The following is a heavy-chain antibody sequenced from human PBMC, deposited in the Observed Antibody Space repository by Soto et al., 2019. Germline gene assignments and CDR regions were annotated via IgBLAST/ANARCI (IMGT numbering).Heavy chain of an antibody. V-gene: IGHV1-18*01. CDR1: GYTFTSYG. CDR2: ISAHNGNT. J-gene: IGHJ4*02. Sequence: QVHLVQSGAEVKKPGASVKVSCKASGYTFTSYGITWVRQAPGQGLAWMGWISAHNGNTDYAPKLQGRVIVTRDTPTTTAYMYLRSLISDDTAVDYCARGSYGDYWLQGALVTASP. CDR3: ARGSYGDY. D-gene: IGHD1-26*01.